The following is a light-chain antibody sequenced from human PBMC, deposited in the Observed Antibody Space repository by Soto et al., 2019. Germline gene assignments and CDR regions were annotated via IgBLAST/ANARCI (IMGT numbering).Light chain of an antibody. CDR1: QSVSYN. V-gene: IGKV3-15*01. CDR2: GAF. J-gene: IGKJ4*01. Sequence: EIVMTQSPATLSVSPGETATLSCRASQSVSYNIAWYQQKPGQDPRLLIYGAFTRATGIPARFSGSGSGTEFTLTISSLQSEDFAVYYCQQYKNWPQLTFGGGTKVEIK. CDR3: QQYKNWPQLT.